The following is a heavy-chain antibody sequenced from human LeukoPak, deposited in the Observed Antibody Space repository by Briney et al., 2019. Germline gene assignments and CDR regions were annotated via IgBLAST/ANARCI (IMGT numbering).Heavy chain of an antibody. V-gene: IGHV1-2*02. J-gene: IGHJ6*03. D-gene: IGHD3-22*01. CDR2: INPNSGGT. CDR3: ARDSFYYDSSRPYYYYYMDV. CDR1: GYTFTGYY. Sequence: ASVKVSCKASGYTFTGYYMHWVRQAPGQGLEWMGWINPNSGGTNYAQKFQGRVTMTRDTSISTAYMELSRLRSDDTAVYYCARDSFYYDSSRPYYYYYMDVWGKGTTVTVSS.